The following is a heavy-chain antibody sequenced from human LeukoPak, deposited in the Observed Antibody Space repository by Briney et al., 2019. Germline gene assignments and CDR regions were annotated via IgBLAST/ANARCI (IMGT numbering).Heavy chain of an antibody. CDR2: ISGTGGST. V-gene: IGHV3-23*01. Sequence: PGGALRLSRLSSGFTLSNYAMSWVRQAPGKGLEWVSTISGTGGSTYYPDSVKGRFTISRDNSKNTLYLQVSSLRAEDTAVYYCARVLYSGGHIQYWGEGTRVTVS. J-gene: IGHJ1*01. D-gene: IGHD1-26*01. CDR1: GFTLSNYA. CDR3: ARVLYSGGHIQY.